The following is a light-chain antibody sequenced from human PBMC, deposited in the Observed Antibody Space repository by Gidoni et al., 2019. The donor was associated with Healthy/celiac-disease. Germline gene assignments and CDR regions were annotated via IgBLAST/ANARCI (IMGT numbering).Light chain of an antibody. CDR3: SSYAGSNNYV. CDR1: SSNVGGFNY. Sequence: QSAPTHPPSAPGSPGQSVTISCTGTSSNVGGFNYVSWYQQHPGKAPKLMIYGVSKRPSGVPDRFSGSKSGNAASLTVPGLQAEDEADYYCSSYAGSNNYVFGTGTKVTVL. CDR2: GVS. J-gene: IGLJ1*01. V-gene: IGLV2-8*01.